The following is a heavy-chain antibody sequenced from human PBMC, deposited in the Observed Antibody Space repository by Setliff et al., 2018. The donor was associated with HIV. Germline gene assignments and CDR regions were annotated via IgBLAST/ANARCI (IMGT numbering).Heavy chain of an antibody. CDR1: GDSFSGTSYY. J-gene: IGHJ4*02. CDR2: IHFSGST. CDR3: VRPSLGIGGGSIFHN. Sequence: LSLTCTVSGDSFSGTSYYWGWIRQSPGKGLEWIGSIHFSGSTWYTQSLKSRVTIWVDTSKNQFSLKVNSVTAADTAVYYCVRPSLGIGGGSIFHNWGQGTLVTVSS. V-gene: IGHV4-39*01. D-gene: IGHD3-3*01.